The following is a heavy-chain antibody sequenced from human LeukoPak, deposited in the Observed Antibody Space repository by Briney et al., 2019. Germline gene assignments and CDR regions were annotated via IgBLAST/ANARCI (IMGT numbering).Heavy chain of an antibody. Sequence: PGGSLRLSCAASGFTFSSYWMTWVRQAPGKGLEWVANIKQEGSEKYYVDSVKGRFTISRDNAKNSLYLQMDSLRAEDTAMYFCARDRGWGLRFLDYWGQGTLVTVSS. V-gene: IGHV3-7*01. J-gene: IGHJ4*02. CDR3: ARDRGWGLRFLDY. CDR2: IKQEGSEK. D-gene: IGHD4-17*01. CDR1: GFTFSSYW.